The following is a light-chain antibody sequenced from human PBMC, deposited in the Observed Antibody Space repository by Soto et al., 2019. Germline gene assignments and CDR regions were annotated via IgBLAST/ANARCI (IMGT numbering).Light chain of an antibody. V-gene: IGKV3-15*01. CDR1: QSVTRN. CDR3: QQHDSWPPYT. Sequence: ETVMTQSPVTLSVSPGETATLSCRASQSVTRNLAWYQQKPGQPPRLLIYGASTRATGIPARFSGSGSGTEFTLAIGSLQSEDFAAYYCQQHDSWPPYTFRQGTKLEIK. J-gene: IGKJ2*01. CDR2: GAS.